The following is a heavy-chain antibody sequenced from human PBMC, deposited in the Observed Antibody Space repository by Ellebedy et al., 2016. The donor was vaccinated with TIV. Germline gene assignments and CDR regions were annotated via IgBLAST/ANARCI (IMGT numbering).Heavy chain of an antibody. D-gene: IGHD3-16*01. CDR1: GGSISSGSYF. CDR3: ARRGEYSSFRDY. J-gene: IGHJ4*02. CDR2: IHYRGST. V-gene: IGHV4-39*01. Sequence: MPSETLSLTCTVSGGSISSGSYFWGWIRRAPGKGLEWIGNIHYRGSTNYNPSLKSRVTISADTSKNQFSLNLSSVTAADTAVYYCARRGEYSSFRDYWGQGTLVTVSS.